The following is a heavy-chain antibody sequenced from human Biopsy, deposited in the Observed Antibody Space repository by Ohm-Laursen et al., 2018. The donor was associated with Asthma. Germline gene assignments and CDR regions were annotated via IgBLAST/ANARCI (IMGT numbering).Heavy chain of an antibody. D-gene: IGHD2-15*01. CDR1: GFTFSTHH. CDR2: INGGGDRT. CDR3: GKDSSEVEAADEY. J-gene: IGHJ4*02. Sequence: LSLTCAASGFTFSTHHLSWVRQAPGKGLEWVSSINGGGDRTWYADSVKGRFTISRDNSKHTMYLHMNSLRGDDTAIYYCGKDSSEVEAADEYRGQGTLVTVSS. V-gene: IGHV3-23*01.